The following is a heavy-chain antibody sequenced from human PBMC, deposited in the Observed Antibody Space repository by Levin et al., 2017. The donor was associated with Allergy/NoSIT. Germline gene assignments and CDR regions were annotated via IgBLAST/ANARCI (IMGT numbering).Heavy chain of an antibody. D-gene: IGHD3-10*01. Sequence: GGSLRLSCAASGFTFSNYWMSWVRQAPGKGLEWVANIKQDGSEKYYVDSVRGRFTISRDSAKNSLYLQMNSLRVEDTAVYYCSRDQGFGEPRQPFDYWGQGTLVTVSS. CDR2: IKQDGSEK. J-gene: IGHJ4*02. V-gene: IGHV3-7*01. CDR3: SRDQGFGEPRQPFDY. CDR1: GFTFSNYW.